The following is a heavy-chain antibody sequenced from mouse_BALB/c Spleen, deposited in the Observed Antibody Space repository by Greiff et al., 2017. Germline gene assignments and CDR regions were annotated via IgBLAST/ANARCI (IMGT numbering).Heavy chain of an antibody. Sequence: DVQLQESGPSLVKPSQTLSLTCSVTGDSITSGYWNWIRKFPGNKLEYMGYISYSGSTYYNPSLKSRISITRDTSKNQYYLQLNSVTTEDTATYYCARAYGSSPHYYAMDYWGQGTSVTVSS. CDR2: ISYSGST. CDR3: ARAYGSSPHYYAMDY. D-gene: IGHD1-1*01. J-gene: IGHJ4*01. CDR1: GDSITSGY. V-gene: IGHV3-8*02.